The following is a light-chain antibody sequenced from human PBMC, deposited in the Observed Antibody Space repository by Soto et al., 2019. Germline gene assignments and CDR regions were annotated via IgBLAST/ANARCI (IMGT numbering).Light chain of an antibody. Sequence: QSVLTQPASVSGSPGQSIIISCTGTSSDVGSYNFVSWYQQHPGKAPKLMIYEVSKRPSGVSNRFSGSKSGNTASLTISGLQPEDADDYCYCSDAGKSGVFGGGTKLTVL. CDR1: SSDVGSYNF. J-gene: IGLJ3*02. CDR2: EVS. V-gene: IGLV2-23*02. CDR3: CSDAGKSGV.